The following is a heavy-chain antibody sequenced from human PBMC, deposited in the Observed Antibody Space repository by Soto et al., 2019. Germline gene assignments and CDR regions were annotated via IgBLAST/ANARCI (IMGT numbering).Heavy chain of an antibody. Sequence: ASVKVSCKASGGTFSSYTISWVRQAPGQGLEWMGWISAYNGNTNYAQKLQGRVTMTTDTSTSTAYMELRSLRSDDTAVYYCARNARELLLPQNWGQGTLVTVSS. J-gene: IGHJ4*02. CDR1: GGTFSSYT. CDR3: ARNARELLLPQN. CDR2: ISAYNGNT. V-gene: IGHV1-18*01. D-gene: IGHD1-26*01.